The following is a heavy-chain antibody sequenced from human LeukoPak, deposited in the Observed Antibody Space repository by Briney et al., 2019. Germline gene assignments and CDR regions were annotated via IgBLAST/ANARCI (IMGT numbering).Heavy chain of an antibody. CDR2: IYYSGST. Sequence: SETLSLTCTVSGGSISSYYRSWIRQPPGKGLEWIGYIYYSGSTNYNPSLKSRVTISVDTSKNQFSLKLSSVTAADTAVYYCARETVAGSDYWGQGTLVTVSS. D-gene: IGHD6-19*01. CDR3: ARETVAGSDY. V-gene: IGHV4-59*01. J-gene: IGHJ4*02. CDR1: GGSISSYY.